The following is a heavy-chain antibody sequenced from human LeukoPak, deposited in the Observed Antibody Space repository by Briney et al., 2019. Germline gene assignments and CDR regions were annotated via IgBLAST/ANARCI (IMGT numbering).Heavy chain of an antibody. CDR3: ARQDDWFDP. CDR2: IYTTGST. D-gene: IGHD2-15*01. CDR1: GGSISSGRYY. Sequence: PSQTLSLTCTVSGGSISSGRYYWSWIRQPAGKGLEWIGRIYTTGSTNYSSFLKSRVTISVDTSKSQFSLKLSSVTAADTAVYYCARQDDWFDPWGLGMLVTVSS. V-gene: IGHV4-61*02. J-gene: IGHJ5*02.